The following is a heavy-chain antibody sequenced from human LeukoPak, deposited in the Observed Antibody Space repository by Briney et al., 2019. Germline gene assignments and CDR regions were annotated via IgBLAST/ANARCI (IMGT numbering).Heavy chain of an antibody. Sequence: GGSLRLSCAASEFTFSNYWMTWVRQAPGKGLEWVANIKEDGSDKYYVDSVKGRFTISRDNAKNSLYLQMNNLRAEDTAVYYCARDVGYFRFDYWGQGTLVTVSS. V-gene: IGHV3-7*01. J-gene: IGHJ4*02. D-gene: IGHD5-18*01. CDR2: IKEDGSDK. CDR1: EFTFSNYW. CDR3: ARDVGYFRFDY.